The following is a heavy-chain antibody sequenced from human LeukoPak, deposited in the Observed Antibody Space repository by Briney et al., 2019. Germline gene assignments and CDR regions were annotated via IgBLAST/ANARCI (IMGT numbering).Heavy chain of an antibody. V-gene: IGHV3-21*01. D-gene: IGHD3-10*01. CDR2: ISSSGSSI. J-gene: IGHJ3*02. CDR3: ARDSYWLGGTIGAFDI. CDR1: GFSFSSST. Sequence: GGSLRLSCAASGFSFSSSTMNWVRQAPGRGLEWVPSISSSGSSIYYADSVKGRFTISRDNAKNSLYLQINSLRAEDTAVYYCARDSYWLGGTIGAFDIWGQGTMVTASS.